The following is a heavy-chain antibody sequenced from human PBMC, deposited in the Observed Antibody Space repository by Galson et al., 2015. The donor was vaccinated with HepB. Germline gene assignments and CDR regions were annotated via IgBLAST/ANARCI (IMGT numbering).Heavy chain of an antibody. CDR1: GFTFNYYA. Sequence: SLRLSCAASGFTFNYYAMHWVRQAPGMGLEYISGITNNGVGANYADSVRGRFTIPRDNSKKTLNLQMSSLRPEDTALYYCVKEDILAGFSVGSFHVWGPGTLVSVSS. D-gene: IGHD3-9*01. CDR2: ITNNGVGA. V-gene: IGHV3-64D*06. CDR3: VKEDILAGFSVGSFHV. J-gene: IGHJ3*01.